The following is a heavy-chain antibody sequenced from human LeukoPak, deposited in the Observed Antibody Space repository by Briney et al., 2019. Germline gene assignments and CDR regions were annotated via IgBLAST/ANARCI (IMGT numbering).Heavy chain of an antibody. V-gene: IGHV1-69*13. Sequence: SVKVSCKASGGTFGSYAISWVRQAPGQGLEWMGGIIPIFDTANYAQKFQGRVTITADESTSTAYMELSSLRSEDTAVYYCAREASDIVVVPAANPYYYYYGMDVWGKGTTVTVSS. CDR1: GGTFGSYA. D-gene: IGHD2-2*01. J-gene: IGHJ6*04. CDR2: IIPIFDTA. CDR3: AREASDIVVVPAANPYYYYYGMDV.